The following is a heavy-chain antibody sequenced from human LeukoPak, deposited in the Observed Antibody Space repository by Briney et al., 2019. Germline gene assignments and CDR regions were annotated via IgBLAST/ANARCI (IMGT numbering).Heavy chain of an antibody. V-gene: IGHV3-21*01. J-gene: IGHJ4*02. CDR3: ARADIVVVISNFDY. D-gene: IGHD2-21*01. Sequence: PGGSLRLSCAASGFTFSSYSTNWVRQAPGKGLEWVSSISSSSYIYYADSVKGRFTISRDNAKNSLYLQMNSLRAEDTAVYYCARADIVVVISNFDYWGQGTLVTVSS. CDR2: ISSSSYI. CDR1: GFTFSSYS.